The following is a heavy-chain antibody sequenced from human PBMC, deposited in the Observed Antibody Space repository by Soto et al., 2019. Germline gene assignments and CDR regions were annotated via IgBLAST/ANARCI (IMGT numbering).Heavy chain of an antibody. CDR2: ISTYNGNT. J-gene: IGHJ4*02. CDR3: AREGSGWDFDL. V-gene: IGHV1-18*01. D-gene: IGHD6-19*01. Sequence: GASVQVSCKASGYTFTTYPITWVRQAPGHGLDWMGWISTYNGNTNYAQGLQDRGSKTTDTSTITAYLELRRLRSDDTSVDSCAREGSGWDFDLWGQGTRVTVSS. CDR1: GYTFTTYP.